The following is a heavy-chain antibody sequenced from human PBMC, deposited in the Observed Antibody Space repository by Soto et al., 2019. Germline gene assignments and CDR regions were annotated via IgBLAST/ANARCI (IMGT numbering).Heavy chain of an antibody. D-gene: IGHD6-19*01. CDR1: GGTFSNYA. Sequence: QVQLVQSGAEVKKPGSSVKVSCKASGGTFSNYAISWVRQAPGQGLEWMGGITPFFGTANYAQKFQGRVTITPGERMSXAYMELSRLRSEDTAVYYCAQTLGLAVAGPGRFDLWGRGTLVTVSS. CDR2: ITPFFGTA. CDR3: AQTLGLAVAGPGRFDL. V-gene: IGHV1-69*05. J-gene: IGHJ2*01.